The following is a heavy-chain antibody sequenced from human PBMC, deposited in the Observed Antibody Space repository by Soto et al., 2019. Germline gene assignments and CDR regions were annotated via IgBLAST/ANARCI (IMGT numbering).Heavy chain of an antibody. Sequence: SETLSLTCTVSGGSISSSSYYWGWIRQPPGKGLEWIGSIYYSGSTYYNPSLKSRVTISVDTSKNQFSLKLSSVTAADTAVYYCARREGGGFFDYWGQGTLVTVSS. CDR2: IYYSGST. D-gene: IGHD2-15*01. V-gene: IGHV4-39*01. CDR1: GGSISSSSYY. J-gene: IGHJ4*02. CDR3: ARREGGGFFDY.